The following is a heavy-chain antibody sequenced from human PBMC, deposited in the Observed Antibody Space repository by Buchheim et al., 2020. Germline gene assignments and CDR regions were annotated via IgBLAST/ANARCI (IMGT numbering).Heavy chain of an antibody. J-gene: IGHJ4*02. Sequence: EVQLVESGGGLVQPGGSLRLSCAASGFTFSSYSMNWVRQAPGKGLEWVSYISSSSSTIYYADSVKGRFTISRDNAKNSLYLQMNSLTAEDTAVYYCARGEGFIAVAGIAFDYWGQGTL. D-gene: IGHD6-19*01. CDR3: ARGEGFIAVAGIAFDY. V-gene: IGHV3-48*01. CDR1: GFTFSSYS. CDR2: ISSSSSTI.